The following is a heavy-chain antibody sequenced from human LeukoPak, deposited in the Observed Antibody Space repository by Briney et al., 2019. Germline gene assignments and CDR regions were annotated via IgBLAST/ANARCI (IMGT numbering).Heavy chain of an antibody. V-gene: IGHV3-23*01. CDR3: AEVQTPYCSSTSCYNFDY. CDR2: ISGSGNST. CDR1: GFTFSSYA. Sequence: QPGGSLRLSCAASGFTFSSYAMTWVRQAPGKGLEWVSAISGSGNSTYYADSVKGRFTISRDNSKNTLYLQINSLRAEDTAVYYCAEVQTPYCSSTSCYNFDYWGQGTLVTVSS. J-gene: IGHJ4*02. D-gene: IGHD2-2*02.